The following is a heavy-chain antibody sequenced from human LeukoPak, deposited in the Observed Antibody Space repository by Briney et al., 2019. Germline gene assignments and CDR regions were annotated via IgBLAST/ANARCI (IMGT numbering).Heavy chain of an antibody. D-gene: IGHD2-2*01. V-gene: IGHV3-74*01. CDR1: GFIFSSYW. CDR2: IKRDGRGA. CDR3: ARADYYCSSSSGGLHH. Sequence: GGSLRLSCAASGFIFSSYWMHWVRHAPGKALVWVSSIKRDGRGAHYTHTVKGRFTNSRENAKKTLYLQMNSLRAEDRAGYYFARADYYCSSSSGGLHHWGQRTLFTVST. J-gene: IGHJ5*02.